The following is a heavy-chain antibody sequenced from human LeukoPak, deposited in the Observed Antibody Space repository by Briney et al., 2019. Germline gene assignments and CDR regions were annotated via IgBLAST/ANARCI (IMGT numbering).Heavy chain of an antibody. Sequence: PGGSLRLSCAASGFTFSSYAMSWVRQAPGKGLEWVSAISGSGGSTYYADSVKGRFTISRDNSKNTLCLQMNSLRAEDTAVYYCARISPFISSGWYGEDYFDYWGQGTLVTVSS. D-gene: IGHD6-19*01. J-gene: IGHJ4*02. CDR3: ARISPFISSGWYGEDYFDY. CDR2: ISGSGGST. V-gene: IGHV3-23*01. CDR1: GFTFSSYA.